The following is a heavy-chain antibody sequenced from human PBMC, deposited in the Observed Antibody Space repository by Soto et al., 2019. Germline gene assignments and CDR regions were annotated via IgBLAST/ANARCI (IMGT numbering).Heavy chain of an antibody. Sequence: SETLSLTCAVYGGSFSGYYWSWIRQPPGKGLEWIGEINHSGSTNYNPSLKSRVTISVDTSKNQFSLKLSSVTAADTAVYYCARGRFFLGITIFGVVRRGFDPWGQGTLVTVSS. CDR1: GGSFSGYY. CDR3: ARGRFFLGITIFGVVRRGFDP. D-gene: IGHD3-3*01. CDR2: INHSGST. J-gene: IGHJ5*02. V-gene: IGHV4-34*01.